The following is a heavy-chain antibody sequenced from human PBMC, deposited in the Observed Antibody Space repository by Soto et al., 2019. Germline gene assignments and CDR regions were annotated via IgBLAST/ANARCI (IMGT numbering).Heavy chain of an antibody. CDR2: IYPGDSDT. CDR3: ARTSDFWSAYCPSYFNS. CDR1: GYIFTRYW. D-gene: IGHD3-3*01. V-gene: IGHV5-51*01. J-gene: IGHJ4*02. Sequence: GESLKISCKASGYIFTRYWIGWVRQMPGKGLEWMRIIYPGDSDTRYSPSFQGQVTLSVDKSISTAYLQWSSLKASDTAMYYCARTSDFWSAYCPSYFNSWGQGTLVTVSS.